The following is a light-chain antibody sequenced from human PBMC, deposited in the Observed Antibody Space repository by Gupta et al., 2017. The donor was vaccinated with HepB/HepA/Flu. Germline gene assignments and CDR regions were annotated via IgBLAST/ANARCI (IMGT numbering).Light chain of an antibody. Sequence: SALTQPASVSGSPGRSITIFCTGTTSDVGGYEYVSWYQKFPGQAPRLIIYDVSNRPSGVFSRFSGSKSGNTASLTISGLRTEDEADYYCSSYTSTSTLAVFGTGTKVTVL. CDR2: DVS. J-gene: IGLJ1*01. V-gene: IGLV2-14*03. CDR3: SSYTSTSTLAV. CDR1: TSDVGGYEY.